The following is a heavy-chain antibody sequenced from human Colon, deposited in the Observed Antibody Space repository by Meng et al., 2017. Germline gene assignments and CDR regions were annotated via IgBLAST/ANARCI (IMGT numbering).Heavy chain of an antibody. V-gene: IGHV3-48*03. CDR1: GFTFSSYE. CDR2: ISSSSSNI. J-gene: IGHJ3*02. D-gene: IGHD3-16*01. Sequence: GESLKISCAASGFTFSSYEMNWVRQAPGKGLEWVSYISSSSSNIYYADSVKGRFTISRDNAKNSLYLQMNSLRAEDTAVYYCAREIRVARPADAFDIWGQGTMVTVSS. CDR3: AREIRVARPADAFDI.